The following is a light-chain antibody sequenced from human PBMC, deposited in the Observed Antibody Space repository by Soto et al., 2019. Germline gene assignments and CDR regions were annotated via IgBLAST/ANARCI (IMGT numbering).Light chain of an antibody. Sequence: DIQFTQSPSFLSASIDDRVTITCRASQGISSYLAWYQQKPGKAPKLLIYKASSLESGVPSRFSGSGSGTDFTLTINRLQPDDFATYYCQHYNSFPWPFGQ. CDR1: QGISSY. CDR2: KAS. J-gene: IGKJ1*01. V-gene: IGKV1-5*03. CDR3: QHYNSFPWP.